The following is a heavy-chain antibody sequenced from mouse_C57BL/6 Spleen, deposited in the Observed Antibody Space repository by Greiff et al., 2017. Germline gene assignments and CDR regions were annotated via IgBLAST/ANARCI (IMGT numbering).Heavy chain of an antibody. V-gene: IGHV1-52*01. J-gene: IGHJ3*01. Sequence: QVQLQQPGAELVRPGSSVKLSCKASGYTFTSYWMHWVKQRPIQGLEWIGNIDPSDSETHYNQKFKDKATLTVDKSSSTAYMQLSSLTSEDAAVYYCARGFQSGFAYWGQGTLVTVSA. CDR3: ARGFQSGFAY. CDR2: IDPSDSET. CDR1: GYTFTSYW.